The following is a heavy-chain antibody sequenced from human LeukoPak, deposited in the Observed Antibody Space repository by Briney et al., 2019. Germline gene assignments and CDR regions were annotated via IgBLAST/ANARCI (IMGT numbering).Heavy chain of an antibody. CDR3: ARDDGSGYFDY. Sequence: PSETLSLTCAVYGGSFSGYYWSWIRQPPGKGLEWIGEINHSGSTNYNPSLKSRVTISVDTSKNQFSLKLSSVTAADTAVYYCARDDGSGYFDYWGQGTLVTVSS. CDR2: INHSGST. J-gene: IGHJ4*02. D-gene: IGHD3-10*01. V-gene: IGHV4-34*01. CDR1: GGSFSGYY.